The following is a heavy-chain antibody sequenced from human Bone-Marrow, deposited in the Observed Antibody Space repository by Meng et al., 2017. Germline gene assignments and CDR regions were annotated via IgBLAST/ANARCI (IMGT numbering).Heavy chain of an antibody. J-gene: IGHJ4*02. CDR1: GFSLSTIGVG. Sequence: QIALKDPGPPRLTPTQTLTLTCTFSGFSLSTIGVGVGWIRQPPGKALEWLALIYWDDDKRYSPSLKSRLTITKDTSKNQVVLTMTNMDPVDTATYYCAHTGGSSGYYWKYFDYWGQGTLVTVSS. V-gene: IGHV2-5*02. CDR3: AHTGGSSGYYWKYFDY. D-gene: IGHD3-22*01. CDR2: IYWDDDK.